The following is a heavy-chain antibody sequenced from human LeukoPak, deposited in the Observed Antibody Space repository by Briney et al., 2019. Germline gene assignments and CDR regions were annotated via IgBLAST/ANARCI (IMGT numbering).Heavy chain of an antibody. CDR1: GGTFSSYA. V-gene: IGHV1-69*13. J-gene: IGHJ6*03. CDR2: IIPIFDTA. Sequence: SVKVSCKASGGTFSSYAISWVRQAPGQGLEWMGGIIPIFDTANYAQKFQGRVTITANESTSTAYMELSSLRSEDTAVYYCARVVYSNYGYYYYYMDVWGKGTTVTVSS. CDR3: ARVVYSNYGYYYYYMDV. D-gene: IGHD4-11*01.